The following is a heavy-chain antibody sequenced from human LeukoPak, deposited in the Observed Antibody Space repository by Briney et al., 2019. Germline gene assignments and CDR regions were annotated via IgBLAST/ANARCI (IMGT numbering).Heavy chain of an antibody. Sequence: SETLSLTCTVAGGSISGYYWSWIRQPPGKGLEWIGYIYHSGTANYHPSLRSRVTISVDTSKNQFSLKLSSVAAADTAVYYCARSYCVGDCYSGGGIVDYWGQGALVTVSS. CDR1: GGSISGYY. J-gene: IGHJ4*02. CDR2: IYHSGTA. CDR3: ARSYCVGDCYSGGGIVDY. V-gene: IGHV4-4*09. D-gene: IGHD2-21*02.